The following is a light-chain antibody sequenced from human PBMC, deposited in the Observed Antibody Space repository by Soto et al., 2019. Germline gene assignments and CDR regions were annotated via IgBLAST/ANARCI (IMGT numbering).Light chain of an antibody. V-gene: IGKV3-20*01. CDR3: QQYGSSPVT. J-gene: IGKJ1*01. Sequence: EIVMTQSPSTLSVSPWERSTLSFMASQSISDNLAWYQQKPGQAPRFLIYGAFSRATGIPDRFSGSGSGTDFTLTISRLEPEDFAVYYCQQYGSSPVTFGQGTKVDI. CDR1: QSISDN. CDR2: GAF.